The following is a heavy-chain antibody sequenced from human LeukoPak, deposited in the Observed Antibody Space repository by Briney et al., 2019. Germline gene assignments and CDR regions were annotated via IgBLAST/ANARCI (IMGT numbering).Heavy chain of an antibody. CDR2: MNPNSGNT. V-gene: IGHV1-8*02. D-gene: IGHD5-18*01. CDR1: GGTFSSYA. CDR3: ARGPIQLWFYYYYYYGMDV. J-gene: IGHJ6*02. Sequence: ASVKVSCKASGGTFSSYAISWVRQATGQGLGWMGWMNPNSGNTGYAQKFQGRVTMTRNTSISTAYMELSSLRSEDTAVYYCARGPIQLWFYYYYYYGMDVWGQGTTVTVSS.